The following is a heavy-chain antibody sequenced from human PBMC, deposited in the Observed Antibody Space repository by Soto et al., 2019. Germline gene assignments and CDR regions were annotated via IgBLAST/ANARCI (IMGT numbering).Heavy chain of an antibody. D-gene: IGHD6-19*01. CDR3: ASLIAVANY. Sequence: QVLLQESGPGLVKPSGTLSLTCDVSSCSISSSNWWSVVRHPPGKGLEWMGEIYHSGTTNNNPSLKSRVTISVDKSKNQFALKLSSVTAADTAVYYCASLIAVANYWGQGTLVTVSS. V-gene: IGHV4-4*02. J-gene: IGHJ4*02. CDR2: IYHSGTT. CDR1: SCSISSSNW.